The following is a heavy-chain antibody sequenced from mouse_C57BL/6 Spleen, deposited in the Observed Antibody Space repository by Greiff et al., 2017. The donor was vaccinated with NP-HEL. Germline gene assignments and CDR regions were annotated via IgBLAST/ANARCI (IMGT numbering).Heavy chain of an antibody. CDR1: GYTFTDYN. V-gene: IGHV1-18*01. CDR2: INPNNGGT. D-gene: IGHD3-2*02. Sequence: EVKLMESGPELVKPGASVKIPCKASGYTFTDYNMDWVKQSHGKSLEWIGDINPNNGGTTYNQKFKGKATLTVDKSSSTAYMELRSLTSEDTAVYYCARRDSSGYGYFDVWGTGTTVTVSS. CDR3: ARRDSSGYGYFDV. J-gene: IGHJ1*03.